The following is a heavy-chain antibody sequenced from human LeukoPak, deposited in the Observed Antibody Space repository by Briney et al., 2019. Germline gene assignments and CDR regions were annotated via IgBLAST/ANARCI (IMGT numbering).Heavy chain of an antibody. J-gene: IGHJ4*02. CDR3: AKVPDY. CDR2: ISHNGYDN. Sequence: QPGGSLRLSCTASGFTFSNYAIHWIRRAPGKGLEWVAVISHNGYDNYYADSLKGRFSISRDNSKNTLYLQVNSLRAEDTAVYYCAKVPDYWGQGTLVTVSS. V-gene: IGHV3-30*18. CDR1: GFTFSNYA.